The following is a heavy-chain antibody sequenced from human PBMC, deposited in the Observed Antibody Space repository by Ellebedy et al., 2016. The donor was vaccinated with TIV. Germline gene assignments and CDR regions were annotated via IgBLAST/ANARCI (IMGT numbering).Heavy chain of an antibody. Sequence: PGGSLRLSCAASGFTFSNYWMHWVRQGPGKGLVWVSRINGDGSSISYADSVKGRFTISRDNAKNTLHLQMNRLRAEDTAMYYCARAKAGTGSSDYWGQGTLVTVSS. V-gene: IGHV3-74*01. CDR3: ARAKAGTGSSDY. CDR2: INGDGSSI. J-gene: IGHJ4*02. D-gene: IGHD3-10*01. CDR1: GFTFSNYW.